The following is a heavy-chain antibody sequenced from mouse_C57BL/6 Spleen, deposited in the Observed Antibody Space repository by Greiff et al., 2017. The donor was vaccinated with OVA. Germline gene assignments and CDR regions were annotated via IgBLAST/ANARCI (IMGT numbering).Heavy chain of an antibody. CDR2: ISYSGST. Sequence: VQLQQSGPGMVKPSQSLSLTCTVTGYSITSGYDWHWIRHFPGNKLEWMGHISYSGSTNYNPSLKSRISITHDTSKNHFFLKLNSVTTEDTATYYCARDDYDGRGFAYWGQGTLVTVSA. D-gene: IGHD2-4*01. CDR3: ARDDYDGRGFAY. J-gene: IGHJ3*01. CDR1: GYSITSGYD. V-gene: IGHV3-1*01.